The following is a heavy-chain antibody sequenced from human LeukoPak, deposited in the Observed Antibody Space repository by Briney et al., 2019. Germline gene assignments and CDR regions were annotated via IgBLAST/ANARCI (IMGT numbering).Heavy chain of an antibody. Sequence: PGGSLRLSCAASGFTFSSYSMNWVRQAPGKGLEWVSYISSSSSTIYYADSVKGRFTISRDNAKNSLYLQMNSLRAEDTAVYYCAGGSGSYFTLGYYGMDVWGQGTTVTVSS. D-gene: IGHD3-10*01. CDR2: ISSSSSTI. J-gene: IGHJ6*02. CDR1: GFTFSSYS. V-gene: IGHV3-48*04. CDR3: AGGSGSYFTLGYYGMDV.